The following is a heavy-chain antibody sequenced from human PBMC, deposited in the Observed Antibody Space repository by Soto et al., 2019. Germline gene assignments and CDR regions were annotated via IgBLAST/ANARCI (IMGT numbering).Heavy chain of an antibody. J-gene: IGHJ6*02. CDR3: ARDFYPNYDFWSGWDYYYYGMDV. Sequence: EVQLVESGGGLVKPGGSLRLSCAASGFTFSSYSMNWVRQAPGKGLEWVSSISSSSSYIYYADSVKGRFTISRDNAKNSLDLQMNSLRAEDTAVYYCARDFYPNYDFWSGWDYYYYGMDVWGQGTTVTVSS. CDR1: GFTFSSYS. CDR2: ISSSSSYI. V-gene: IGHV3-21*01. D-gene: IGHD3-3*01.